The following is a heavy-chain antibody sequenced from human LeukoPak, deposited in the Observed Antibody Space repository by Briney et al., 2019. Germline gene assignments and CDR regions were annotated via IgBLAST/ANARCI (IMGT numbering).Heavy chain of an antibody. CDR3: ARDRYSSSRYSPNYYYYYGMDV. V-gene: IGHV1-18*01. J-gene: IGHJ6*02. CDR2: ISAYNGNT. Sequence: GASVKVSCKASGHTFTSYGISWVRQAPGQGLEWMGWISAYNGNTNYAQKLQGRVTMTTDTSTSTAYMELRSLRSDDTAVYYCARDRYSSSRYSPNYYYYYGMDVWGQGTTVTVSS. D-gene: IGHD6-13*01. CDR1: GHTFTSYG.